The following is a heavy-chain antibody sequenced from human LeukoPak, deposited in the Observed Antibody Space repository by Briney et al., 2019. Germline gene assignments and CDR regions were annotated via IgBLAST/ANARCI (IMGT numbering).Heavy chain of an antibody. V-gene: IGHV4-39*01. CDR2: IYYGGST. CDR1: PDSIKSLSHY. CDR3: ARQYFVATRLLWFDT. J-gene: IGHJ5*02. Sequence: PSETLSLTCIVSPDSIKSLSHYWGWIRQPPGKGLEWVGSIYYGGSTYYNPSLKGRLTMSVDTSNNQFSLNLTSVTAADTAVYYCARQYFVATRLLWFDTWGQGAPVTVSS. D-gene: IGHD5-12*01.